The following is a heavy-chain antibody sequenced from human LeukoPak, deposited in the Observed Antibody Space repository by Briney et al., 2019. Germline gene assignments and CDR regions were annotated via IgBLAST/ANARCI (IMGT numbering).Heavy chain of an antibody. CDR3: ACYSSGWYREDY. CDR1: GGSISSGGYY. CDR2: IYYSGST. Sequence: SQTLSLTCTVSGGSISSGGYYWSWIRQHPGKGLEWIGYIYYSGSTNYNPSLKSRVTISVDTSKNQFSLKLSSVTAADTAVYCCACYSSGWYREDYWGQGTLVTVSS. D-gene: IGHD6-19*01. V-gene: IGHV4-31*03. J-gene: IGHJ4*02.